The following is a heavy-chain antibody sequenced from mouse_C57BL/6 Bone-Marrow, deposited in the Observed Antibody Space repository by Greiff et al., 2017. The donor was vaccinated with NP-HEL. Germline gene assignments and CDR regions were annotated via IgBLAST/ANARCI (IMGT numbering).Heavy chain of an antibody. CDR1: GYTFTSYW. J-gene: IGHJ2*01. Sequence: VQRVESGAELAKPGASVKLSCKASGYTFTSYWMHWVKQRPGQGLEWIGYINPSSGYTKYNQKFKDKATLTADKSSSTAYMQLSSLTYEDSAVYYCARSYYGSSYVSFDYWGQGTTLTVSS. D-gene: IGHD1-1*01. CDR3: ARSYYGSSYVSFDY. V-gene: IGHV1-7*01. CDR2: INPSSGYT.